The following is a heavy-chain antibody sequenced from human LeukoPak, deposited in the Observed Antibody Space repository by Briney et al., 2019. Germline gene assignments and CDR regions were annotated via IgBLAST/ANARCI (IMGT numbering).Heavy chain of an antibody. CDR3: TRDLMDYDVSTGLHHYYMDV. Sequence: GGSLRLSCVASGFTFSSYWMHWVRQDPRKGLVWVSRINGDGRNINYADSVRGRFTISRDNAKNTLYLQTNTLRVEDTAVYYCTRDLMDYDVSTGLHHYYMDVWGQGTTVTVSS. J-gene: IGHJ6*02. CDR2: INGDGRNI. D-gene: IGHD3-9*01. CDR1: GFTFSSYW. V-gene: IGHV3-74*01.